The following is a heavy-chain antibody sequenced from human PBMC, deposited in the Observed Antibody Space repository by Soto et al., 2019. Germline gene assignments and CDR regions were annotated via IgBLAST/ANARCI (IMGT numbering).Heavy chain of an antibody. Sequence: GGSLRLSCAASGFTFGNYAMAWVRQAPGKGLECVSRISGGGGGTYYADSVKGRFTISRDNSEDTLYLHLNSLRVEDTAIYYCAKVSPIVVVTATGGAFDIWGQGTMVTVSS. CDR2: ISGGGGGT. J-gene: IGHJ3*02. CDR1: GFTFGNYA. CDR3: AKVSPIVVVTATGGAFDI. D-gene: IGHD2-21*02. V-gene: IGHV3-23*01.